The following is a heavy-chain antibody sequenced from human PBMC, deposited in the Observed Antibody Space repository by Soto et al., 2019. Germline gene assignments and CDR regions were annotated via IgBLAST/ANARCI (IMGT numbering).Heavy chain of an antibody. CDR2: INVYNGNT. J-gene: IGHJ4*02. CDR1: GYTFTSNS. V-gene: IGHV1-18*04. D-gene: IGHD2-2*01. Sequence: ASVKGSCKASGYTFTSNSIGWVRQAPGQGLEWMGWINVYNGNTKYAQQLQGRVTLTTDTSTSTAYMDLRSLRSDDTAVYYCAIISSASRGWLPAYCGQGTLVIVSS. CDR3: AIISSASRGWLPAY.